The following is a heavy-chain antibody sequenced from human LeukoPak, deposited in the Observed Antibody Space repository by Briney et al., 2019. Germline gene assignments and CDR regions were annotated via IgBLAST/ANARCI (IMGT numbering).Heavy chain of an antibody. CDR2: IKSKTDGGTT. D-gene: IGHD1-7*01. J-gene: IGHJ4*02. Sequence: AGGSLRLSCAASGLTFNNAWMSWVRQAPGKGLEWVGRIKSKTDGGTTDYPAPVKGRFTISRDDSTNTLYLQMNSLKTEDTAVYYCTTVNYRLPSTDYWGQGTLVTVSS. CDR1: GLTFNNAW. V-gene: IGHV3-15*01. CDR3: TTVNYRLPSTDY.